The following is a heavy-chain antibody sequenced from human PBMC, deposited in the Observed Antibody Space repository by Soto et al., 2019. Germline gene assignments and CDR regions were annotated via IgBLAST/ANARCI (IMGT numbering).Heavy chain of an antibody. CDR1: GYTFTSYA. J-gene: IGHJ6*02. D-gene: IGHD6-19*01. CDR3: AINRIAVAGSYGMDV. V-gene: IGHV1-3*01. Sequence: GASVKVSCKASGYTFTSYAMHWVRQAPGQRLEWMGWINADNGNTKYSQKFQGRVTITRDTSASTAYMELSSLRSEDTAVYYCAINRIAVAGSYGMDVWGQGTTVTVSS. CDR2: INADNGNT.